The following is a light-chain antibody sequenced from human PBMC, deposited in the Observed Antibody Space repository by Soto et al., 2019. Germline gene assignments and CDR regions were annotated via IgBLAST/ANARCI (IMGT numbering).Light chain of an antibody. CDR2: EAS. V-gene: IGKV3-20*01. J-gene: IGKJ5*01. CDR3: QQYGSSPRT. Sequence: EIVLTQSPGTLSLSPGERATLSCRASQSVSSSYLAWYQQKPGQAPRLLIHEASIRATGIPARFSGSGSGTEFTLTISSLQSEDFAVYYCQQYGSSPRTFGQGTRLEIK. CDR1: QSVSSSY.